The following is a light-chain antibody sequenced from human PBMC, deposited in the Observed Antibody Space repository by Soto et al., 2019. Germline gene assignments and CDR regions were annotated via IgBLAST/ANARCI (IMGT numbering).Light chain of an antibody. J-gene: IGKJ1*01. CDR2: GAS. V-gene: IGKV3-15*01. CDR3: QQYNNWPQT. Sequence: EIVMTQSPATLSVPPGERATLSCRASQSVSSNLAWYQRKPGQAPRLLIYGASTRATGIPARFSGSGSGTEFTLTISSLQSEDFAVYYCQQYNNWPQTFGQGTKVEIK. CDR1: QSVSSN.